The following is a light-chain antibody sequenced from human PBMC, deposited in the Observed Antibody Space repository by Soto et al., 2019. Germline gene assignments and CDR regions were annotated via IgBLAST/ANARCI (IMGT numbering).Light chain of an antibody. J-gene: IGKJ1*01. CDR1: HNILYSSDNKNY. CDR3: QQYYSSPPT. Sequence: IMLRQSPDSLADYLGERAPINCKSSHNILYSSDNKNYLSWYQQRPGQPPKLLFYWASTRESGVPDRFSGSGSGTHFTLTITSLQAEDVAVYYCQQYYSSPPTFGQGTKVDIK. CDR2: WAS. V-gene: IGKV4-1*01.